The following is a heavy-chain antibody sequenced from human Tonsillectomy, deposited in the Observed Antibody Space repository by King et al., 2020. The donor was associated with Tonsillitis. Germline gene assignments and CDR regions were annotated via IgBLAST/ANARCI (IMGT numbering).Heavy chain of an antibody. Sequence: VQLVESGGGLLQPGGSLRLSCAASGFTFSTYAMSWVRQVPGKGLEWVSGISGSGSNTEYADSVKGRFTISRDNSKNSLYLQMNSLRAEDTAVYFCAKGAGRGIGTTGISAFWGQGTLVTVSS. CDR1: GFTFSTYA. CDR3: AKGAGRGIGTTGISAF. J-gene: IGHJ4*02. V-gene: IGHV3-23*04. D-gene: IGHD6-13*01. CDR2: ISGSGSNT.